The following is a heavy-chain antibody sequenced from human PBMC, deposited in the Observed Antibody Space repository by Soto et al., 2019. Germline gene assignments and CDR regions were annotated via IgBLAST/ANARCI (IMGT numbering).Heavy chain of an antibody. CDR3: VADKPHNWFNP. V-gene: IGHV3-74*01. CDR1: EFTMTSYR. Sequence: PGGSLRLSCAASEFTMTSYRMHWVRQVPGKALVWVSRIHNDRSAAAYADSMKCRFTIPRAPHKNPLYLQMNSLRAEDTAVYYCVADKPHNWFNPSGQGTPVTVSS. J-gene: IGHJ5*02. CDR2: IHNDRSAA.